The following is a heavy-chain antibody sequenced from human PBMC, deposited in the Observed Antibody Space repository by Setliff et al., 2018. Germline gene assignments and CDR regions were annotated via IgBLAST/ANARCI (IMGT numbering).Heavy chain of an antibody. D-gene: IGHD3-10*01. Sequence: GGSLRLSCAASGFTFSNCWVSWVRQAPGKGLEWLASINPDASEKYYVDSVKGRFTISRDNARNSLSLQMNSLRTEDTAVYYCFGAGTCSYWGQGTLVTVSS. V-gene: IGHV3-7*01. CDR3: FGAGTCSY. J-gene: IGHJ4*02. CDR1: GFTFSNCW. CDR2: INPDASEK.